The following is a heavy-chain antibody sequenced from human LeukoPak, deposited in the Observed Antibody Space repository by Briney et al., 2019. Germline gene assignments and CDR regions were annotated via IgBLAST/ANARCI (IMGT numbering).Heavy chain of an antibody. CDR1: GFTFSSYG. J-gene: IGHJ4*02. D-gene: IGHD1-26*01. Sequence: GGSLRLSCAASGFTFSSYGMSWVRQAPGKGLEWVSAISGSGGSTYYADSVKGRFTISRDNSKNTLYLQMNSLRAEDTAVYYCARASAVGAINYWGQGTLVTVSS. CDR3: ARASAVGAINY. V-gene: IGHV3-23*01. CDR2: ISGSGGST.